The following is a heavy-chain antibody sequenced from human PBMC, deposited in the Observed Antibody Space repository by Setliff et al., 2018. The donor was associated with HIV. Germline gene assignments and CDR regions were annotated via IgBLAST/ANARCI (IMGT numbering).Heavy chain of an antibody. CDR1: GYTFTSYY. J-gene: IGHJ6*03. CDR3: ARDCSSTSCPGSFNYYYYYYYMDV. Sequence: ASVKVSCKASGYTFTSYYMHWVRQAPGQGLEWMGTINPSGGSTSYAQKFQGRVTMTRDTPTSTVYMELSSLRSEDTAVYYCARDCSSTSCPGSFNYYYYYYYMDVWGKGTTVTVSS. D-gene: IGHD2-2*01. V-gene: IGHV1-46*03. CDR2: INPSGGST.